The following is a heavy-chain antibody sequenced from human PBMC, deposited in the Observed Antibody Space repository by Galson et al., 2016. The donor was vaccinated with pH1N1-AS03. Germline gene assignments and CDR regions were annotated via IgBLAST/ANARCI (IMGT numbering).Heavy chain of an antibody. CDR3: AGDRGWNYWGLDR. CDR1: GFIFSAYP. V-gene: IGHV3-21*01. D-gene: IGHD1-7*01. Sequence: SLRLSCAASGFIFSAYPMNWVRQAPGKGLEWVSFIGTSSTYIYYADSVKGRFTISRDNMKKSLYLQLNSLRAEDTGIYYCAGDRGWNYWGLDRWGQGTLVTVSS. CDR2: IGTSSTYI. J-gene: IGHJ5*02.